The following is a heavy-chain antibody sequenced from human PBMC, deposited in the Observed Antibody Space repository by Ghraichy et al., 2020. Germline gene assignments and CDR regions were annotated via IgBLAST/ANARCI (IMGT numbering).Heavy chain of an antibody. V-gene: IGHV3-21*01. CDR2: ISSSSSYI. Sequence: GGSLRLSCAASGFTFSSYSMNWVHQAPGKGLEWVSSISSSSSYIYYADSVKGRFTISRDNAKNSLYLQMNSLRAEDTAVYYCAREGTDYDILTGYYDYYGMDVWGQGTTVTVSS. J-gene: IGHJ6*02. D-gene: IGHD3-9*01. CDR1: GFTFSSYS. CDR3: AREGTDYDILTGYYDYYGMDV.